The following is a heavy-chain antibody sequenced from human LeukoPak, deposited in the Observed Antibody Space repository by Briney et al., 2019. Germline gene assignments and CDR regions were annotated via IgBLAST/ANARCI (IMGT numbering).Heavy chain of an antibody. D-gene: IGHD6-13*01. CDR2: MNPNSGNT. J-gene: IGHJ4*02. Sequence: ASVKVSCKASGYTFTGYYMHWVRQAPGQGLEWMGWMNPNSGNTGYAQKFQGRVTMTRNTSISTAYMELSSLRSEDTAVYYCARDPRYSSSWYRTFDYWGQGTLVTVSS. V-gene: IGHV1-8*02. CDR3: ARDPRYSSSWYRTFDY. CDR1: GYTFTGYY.